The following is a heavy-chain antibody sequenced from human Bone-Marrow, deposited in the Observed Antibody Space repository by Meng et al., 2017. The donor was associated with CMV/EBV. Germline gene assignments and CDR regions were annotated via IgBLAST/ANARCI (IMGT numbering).Heavy chain of an antibody. V-gene: IGHV3-48*03. CDR2: ITSSGATI. CDR3: ARERVGWELTYYYYYGMDV. Sequence: GGSLRLSCAASGFTFSSYEMNWVRQAPGKGLEWVSYITSSGATIYYADSVKGRFTISRDNAKNSLYLQMNSLRAEDTAVYYCARERVGWELTYYYYYGMDVWVQGTTVTVSS. D-gene: IGHD1-26*01. J-gene: IGHJ6*02. CDR1: GFTFSSYE.